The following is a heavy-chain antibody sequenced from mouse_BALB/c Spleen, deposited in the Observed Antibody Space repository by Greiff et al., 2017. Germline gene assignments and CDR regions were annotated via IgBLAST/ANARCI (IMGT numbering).Heavy chain of an antibody. CDR2: IRSKSNNYAT. V-gene: IGHV10-1*02. CDR1: GFTFNTYA. CDR3: VRHEGDYARGYFDY. Sequence: EVKLQESGGGLVQPKGSLKLSCAASGFTFNTYAMNWVRQAPGKGLEWVARIRSKSNNYATYYADSVKDRFTISRDDSQSMLYLQMNNLKTEDTAMYYCVRHEGDYARGYFDYWGQGTTLTVSS. D-gene: IGHD2-4*01. J-gene: IGHJ2*01.